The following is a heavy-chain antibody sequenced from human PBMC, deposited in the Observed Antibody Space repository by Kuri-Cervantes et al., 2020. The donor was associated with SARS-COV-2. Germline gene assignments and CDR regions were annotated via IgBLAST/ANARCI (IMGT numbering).Heavy chain of an antibody. D-gene: IGHD3-3*01. CDR1: GGTFSSYA. J-gene: IGHJ4*02. CDR3: ARGASSLYYDFWSGYYPPYYFDY. CDR2: IIPILGIA. V-gene: IGHV1-69*04. Sequence: SVKVSCKASGGTFSSYAISWVRQAPGQGLEWMGRIIPILGIANYAQKLQGRVTMTTDTSTSTAYMELRSLRSDDTAVYYCARGASSLYYDFWSGYYPPYYFDYWGQGTRVTGSS.